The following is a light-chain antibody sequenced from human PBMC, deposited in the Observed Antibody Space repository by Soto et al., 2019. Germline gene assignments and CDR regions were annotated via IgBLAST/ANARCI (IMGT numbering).Light chain of an antibody. CDR3: QQYNNWPLT. CDR1: QSVSSDS. V-gene: IGKV3-20*01. Sequence: EIVLTQSPGTLSLSPGEGATLSCRASQSVSSDSLAWYQQKPGQAPRLLIYGASNRAAGIPDRFSGSGSGTDFTLTISRLEPEDFAVYYCQQYNNWPLTFGGGTKGDIK. CDR2: GAS. J-gene: IGKJ4*01.